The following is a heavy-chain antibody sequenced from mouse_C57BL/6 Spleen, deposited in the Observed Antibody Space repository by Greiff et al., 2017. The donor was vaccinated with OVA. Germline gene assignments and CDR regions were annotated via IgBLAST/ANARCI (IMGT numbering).Heavy chain of an antibody. J-gene: IGHJ4*01. D-gene: IGHD2-3*01. CDR1: GYTFTSYW. CDR2: INPSNGGT. CDR3: ARRGYGYDPYYAMDY. Sequence: QVQLKQPGTELVKPGASVKLSCKASGYTFTSYWMHWVKQRPGQGLEWIGNINPSNGGTNYNEKFKSKATLTVDKPSSKAYMQLSSLTSEDSAVYYCARRGYGYDPYYAMDYWGQGTSVTVSS. V-gene: IGHV1-53*01.